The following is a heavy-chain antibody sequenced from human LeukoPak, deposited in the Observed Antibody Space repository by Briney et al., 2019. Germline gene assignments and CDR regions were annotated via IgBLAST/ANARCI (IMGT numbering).Heavy chain of an antibody. Sequence: GRSLRLSCAASGFTFSSYGMHWIRQAPGKGLEWVAVIWYDGSNKYYADSVKGRFTISRVNSKNTLYLQMNSLRAEDTAVYYCARDGRRTSTASPRRGYYYYGMDVWGQGTTVTVSS. V-gene: IGHV3-33*01. CDR1: GFTFSSYG. D-gene: IGHD5-18*01. J-gene: IGHJ6*02. CDR2: IWYDGSNK. CDR3: ARDGRRTSTASPRRGYYYYGMDV.